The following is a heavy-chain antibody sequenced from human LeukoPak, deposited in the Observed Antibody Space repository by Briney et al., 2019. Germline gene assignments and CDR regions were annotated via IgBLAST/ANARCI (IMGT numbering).Heavy chain of an antibody. CDR2: ISGDGGST. Sequence: GGSLRLSCAASGFTFDDYAMHWVRQAPGKGLEWVSLISGDGGSTHYADSVKGRFTISRDNSKNSLYLQMNSLRTEDTALYYCAKGSPPGIAAAGSTLWDYWGQGTLVTVSS. J-gene: IGHJ4*02. V-gene: IGHV3-43*02. CDR1: GFTFDDYA. CDR3: AKGSPPGIAAAGSTLWDY. D-gene: IGHD6-13*01.